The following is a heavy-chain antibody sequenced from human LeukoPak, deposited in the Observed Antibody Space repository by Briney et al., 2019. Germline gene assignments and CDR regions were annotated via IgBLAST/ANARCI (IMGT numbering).Heavy chain of an antibody. Sequence: ASVKVSCKVSGYTXTELSMHWVRQAPGKGLEWMGGFDPEDGETIYAQKFQGRVTMTEDTSTDTAYMELSSLRSEDTAVYYCATAHQGYSGYDWYYFDYWGQGTLVTVSS. CDR2: FDPEDGET. J-gene: IGHJ4*02. V-gene: IGHV1-24*01. CDR1: GYTXTELS. CDR3: ATAHQGYSGYDWYYFDY. D-gene: IGHD5-12*01.